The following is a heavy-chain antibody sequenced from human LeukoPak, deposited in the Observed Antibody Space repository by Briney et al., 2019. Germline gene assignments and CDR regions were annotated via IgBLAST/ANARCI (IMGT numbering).Heavy chain of an antibody. CDR3: ATSSSYD. V-gene: IGHV3-48*04. J-gene: IGHJ4*02. D-gene: IGHD6-13*01. CDR2: ISTSGTTI. Sequence: TGGSLKLSCAASGFTFGSYSMHWVRQAPGRGLEWVSYISTSGTTIYYADFVKGRFTVSRDNAKNSLYLQMNSLRAEDTAVYYCATSSSYDWGQGTLVTVSS. CDR1: GFTFGSYS.